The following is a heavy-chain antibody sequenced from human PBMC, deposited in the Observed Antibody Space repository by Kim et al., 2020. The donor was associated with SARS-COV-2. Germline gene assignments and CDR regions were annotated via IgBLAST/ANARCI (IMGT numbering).Heavy chain of an antibody. V-gene: IGHV1-3*01. CDR2: INAGNGNT. CDR1: GYTFTSYA. D-gene: IGHD3-10*01. J-gene: IGHJ4*02. Sequence: ASVKVSCKASGYTFTSYAMHWVRQAPGQRLEWMGWINAGNGNTKYSQKFQGRVTITRDTSASTAYMELSSLRSEDTAVYYCASHYGSGSYERSLYGYWGQGTLVTVSS. CDR3: ASHYGSGSYERSLYGY.